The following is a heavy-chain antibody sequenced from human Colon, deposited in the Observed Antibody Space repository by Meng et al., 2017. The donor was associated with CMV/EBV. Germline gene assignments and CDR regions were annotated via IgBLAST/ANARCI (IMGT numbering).Heavy chain of an antibody. CDR3: ARLGCWSGVTCYNEWHFEL. D-gene: IGHD2-15*01. CDR1: GFTFSNHW. V-gene: IGHV3-74*01. CDR2: IHGDESVT. J-gene: IGHJ2*01. Sequence: GESLKISCAAAGFTFSNHWMVWVRQAPGKGLVWVSQIHGDESVTRNADSVKGRFTISRDNAKSTLYLQRSDLRVDDTALYFCARLGCWSGVTCYNEWHFELWGRGTLVTVSS.